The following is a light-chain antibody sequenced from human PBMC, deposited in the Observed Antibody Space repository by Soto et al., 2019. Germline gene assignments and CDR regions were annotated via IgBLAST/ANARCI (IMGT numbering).Light chain of an antibody. CDR3: SSYTSSTLEV. Sequence: QSALTQPASVSGSPGQSITISCTGTSSDVGGYNYVSWYQQHPGKAPKVMIYEVNNRPSGVSNRFSGSKSGNTASLTISGLQAEDEADYYCSSYTSSTLEVFGGGTKLTVL. CDR2: EVN. V-gene: IGLV2-14*01. CDR1: SSDVGGYNY. J-gene: IGLJ3*02.